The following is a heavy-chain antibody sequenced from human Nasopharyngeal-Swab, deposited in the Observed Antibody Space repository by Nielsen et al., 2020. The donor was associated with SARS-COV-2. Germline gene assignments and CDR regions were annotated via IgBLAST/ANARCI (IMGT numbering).Heavy chain of an antibody. Sequence: GESLKISCAASGVTFSSYAMHWVRQAPGKGLEWVAVISYDGSNKYYADSVKGRFTISRDNSKNTLYLQMNSLRAEDTAVYYCARDALPNYYGSGNYYYYGMDVWGQGTTVTVSS. D-gene: IGHD3-10*01. J-gene: IGHJ6*02. V-gene: IGHV3-30-3*01. CDR2: ISYDGSNK. CDR1: GVTFSSYA. CDR3: ARDALPNYYGSGNYYYYGMDV.